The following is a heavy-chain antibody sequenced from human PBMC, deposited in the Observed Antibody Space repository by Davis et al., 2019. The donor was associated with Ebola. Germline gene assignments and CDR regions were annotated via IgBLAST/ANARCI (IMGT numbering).Heavy chain of an antibody. Sequence: GESLKISCKGSGYSFTSYWIGWVRQMPGKGLEWMGIIYPGDSDTRYSPSFQGRVTISADKSISTAYLQWSSLKASDTAMYYCARQQPNYCSSTSCHHPYYYYYMDVWGKGTTVTVSS. CDR2: IYPGDSDT. V-gene: IGHV5-51*01. J-gene: IGHJ6*03. CDR1: GYSFTSYW. CDR3: ARQQPNYCSSTSCHHPYYYYYMDV. D-gene: IGHD2-2*01.